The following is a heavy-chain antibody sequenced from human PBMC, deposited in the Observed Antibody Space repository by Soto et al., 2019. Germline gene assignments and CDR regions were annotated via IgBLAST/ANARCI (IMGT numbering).Heavy chain of an antibody. CDR3: ARHVSYSSGPEY. Sequence: PGESLQISCKGSGYRFTSYWIGCVRQMPGKGLEWMGIVYPGDSDTRYSPYFLGQVTISADKSISTAYLQWSSLKASDTAMYYCARHVSYSSGPEYWGQGTLVTVSS. CDR2: VYPGDSDT. CDR1: GYRFTSYW. D-gene: IGHD6-19*01. J-gene: IGHJ4*02. V-gene: IGHV5-51*01.